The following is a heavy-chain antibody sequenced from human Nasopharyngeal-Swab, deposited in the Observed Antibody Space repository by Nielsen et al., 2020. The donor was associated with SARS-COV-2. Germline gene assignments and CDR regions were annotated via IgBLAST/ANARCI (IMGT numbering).Heavy chain of an antibody. CDR2: IRSKGNTYAT. CDR1: GFTFSDSA. CDR3: ARDLSSIWTSGLGV. J-gene: IGHJ6*02. D-gene: IGHD6-13*01. V-gene: IGHV3-73*01. Sequence: GESLKISCAASGFTFSDSAIHWVRQASGKGLEWVGRIRSKGNTYATAYAASVKGRFIIFRDDPTNTAYLQMNSLKTEDTAVYYCARDLSSIWTSGLGVWGQGTTVIVSS.